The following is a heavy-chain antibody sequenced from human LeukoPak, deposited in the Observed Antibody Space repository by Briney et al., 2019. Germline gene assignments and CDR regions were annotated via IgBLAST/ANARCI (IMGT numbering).Heavy chain of an antibody. V-gene: IGHV3-53*01. CDR1: GFTGSNNY. D-gene: IGHD4-23*01. Sequence: GGSLRLSCAASGFTGSNNYMSWVRQAPGKGLEWVSAIHSSGGTYYADSVKGRFTISRDTSKNTLYLQINSLRVEDPAVYYCIVFGGSNHWGQGTLVTVSS. CDR3: IVFGGSNH. CDR2: IHSSGGT. J-gene: IGHJ5*02.